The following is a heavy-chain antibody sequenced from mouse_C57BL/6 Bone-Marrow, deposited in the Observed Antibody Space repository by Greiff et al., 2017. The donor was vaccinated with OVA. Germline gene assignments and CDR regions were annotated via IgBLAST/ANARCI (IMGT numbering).Heavy chain of an antibody. CDR1: GYTFTDYE. Sequence: VQLQQSGAELVRPGASVTLSCKASGYTFTDYEMHWVKQTPVHGLEWIGAIDPETGGTAYNQKFTGKAILTADKSSSTAYMELRSLTSEDSAVYYCTRRDGSRPWFAYWGQGTLVTVSA. D-gene: IGHD1-1*01. V-gene: IGHV1-15*01. CDR3: TRRDGSRPWFAY. CDR2: IDPETGGT. J-gene: IGHJ3*01.